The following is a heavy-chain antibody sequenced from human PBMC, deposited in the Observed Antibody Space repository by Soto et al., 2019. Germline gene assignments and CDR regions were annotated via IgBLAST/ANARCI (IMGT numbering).Heavy chain of an antibody. J-gene: IGHJ3*02. CDR2: IYYSGST. CDR3: AAGRMDAFDI. CDR1: GGSISSSSYY. V-gene: IGHV4-39*01. Sequence: PSETLSLTCTVSGGSISSSSYYWGWIRQPPGKGLEWIGSIYYSGSTYYNPSLKRRVTISVDTSKNQFSLKLSSVTAADTAVYYCAAGRMDAFDIWGQGTMVTVSS.